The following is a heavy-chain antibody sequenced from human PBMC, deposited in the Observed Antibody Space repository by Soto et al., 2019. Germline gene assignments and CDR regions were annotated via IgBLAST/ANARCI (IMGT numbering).Heavy chain of an antibody. CDR3: ARGWTYDYIWESLSPH. D-gene: IGHD3-16*01. Sequence: SETLSLTCAVYGGSFSGYFWTWIRQPPGKGLEWIGEINQSGSNHYNPSLKNRVTMSIDTSNKHFSLNLRSLTAADTAVYYCARGWTYDYIWESLSPHWGHGTLVTVSS. J-gene: IGHJ1*01. V-gene: IGHV4-34*01. CDR1: GGSFSGYF. CDR2: INQSGSN.